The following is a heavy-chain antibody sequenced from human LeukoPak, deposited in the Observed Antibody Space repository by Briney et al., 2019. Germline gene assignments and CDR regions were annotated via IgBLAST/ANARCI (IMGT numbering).Heavy chain of an antibody. J-gene: IGHJ4*02. CDR1: GGSFSGYY. CDR3: ARGRGSGSYYWSFDF. V-gene: IGHV4-34*01. CDR2: INHSGST. D-gene: IGHD1-26*01. Sequence: SETLSLTCAAYGGSFSGYYWSWIRQPPGKGLEWIGEINHSGSTNYNPSLKSRVTISVDTSKNQFSLKLSSVTAADTAVYYCARGRGSGSYYWSFDFWGQGTLVTVSS.